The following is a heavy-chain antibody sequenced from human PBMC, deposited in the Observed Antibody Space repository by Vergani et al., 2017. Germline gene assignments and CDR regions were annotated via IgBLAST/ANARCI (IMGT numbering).Heavy chain of an antibody. V-gene: IGHV3-23*01. CDR2: ISGSGGST. D-gene: IGHD6-19*01. Sequence: EVQLLESGGGLVQPGGSLRLSCAASGFTFSSYAMSWVRQAPGKGLEWVSAISGSGGSTYYADSVKGRFTISRDNAKNSLYLQIDGLRVEDTAVYYCARVSYGSGHADQWGQGTLVTVSS. J-gene: IGHJ4*02. CDR1: GFTFSSYA. CDR3: ARVSYGSGHADQ.